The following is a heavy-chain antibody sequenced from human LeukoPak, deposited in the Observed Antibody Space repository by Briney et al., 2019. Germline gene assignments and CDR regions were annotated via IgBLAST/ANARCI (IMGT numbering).Heavy chain of an antibody. CDR1: GGSISSYY. Sequence: ETLSLTCTVSGGSISSYYWSWVRQAPGKGLEWVSAISGSGGSTYYADSVKGRFTISRDNSKNTLYLQMNSLRAEDTAVYYCAKSPQVATIVYWGQGTLVTVSS. CDR3: AKSPQVATIVY. V-gene: IGHV3-23*01. D-gene: IGHD5-12*01. CDR2: ISGSGGST. J-gene: IGHJ4*02.